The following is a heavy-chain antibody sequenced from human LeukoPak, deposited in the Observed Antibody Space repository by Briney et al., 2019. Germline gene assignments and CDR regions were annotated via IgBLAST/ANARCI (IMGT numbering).Heavy chain of an antibody. Sequence: GSLRLSCAASGFTFSDHYMDWVRQAPGKGLERVGRIRNKANRDTTEYAASVKGRFTISRDDSKNLLHLQMNSLKTEDTAVYYCTSALLKYSASLRYWGQGALVTVSS. CDR2: IRNKANRDTT. V-gene: IGHV3-72*01. D-gene: IGHD4-11*01. CDR3: TSALLKYSASLRY. J-gene: IGHJ4*02. CDR1: GFTFSDHY.